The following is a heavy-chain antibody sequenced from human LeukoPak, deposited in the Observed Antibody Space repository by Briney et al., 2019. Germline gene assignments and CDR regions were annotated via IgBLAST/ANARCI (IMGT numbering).Heavy chain of an antibody. D-gene: IGHD2-2*01. CDR2: INHSGST. CDR3: ARPASAADSMNDY. J-gene: IGHJ4*02. V-gene: IGHV4-34*01. Sequence: SETLSLTCAVYGGSFSGYYWSWIRQPPGKGLEWIGEINHSGSTNYNPSLKSRVAISVDTSKNQFSLKLSSVTAADTAVYYCARPASAADSMNDYWGQGTLVTVSS. CDR1: GGSFSGYY.